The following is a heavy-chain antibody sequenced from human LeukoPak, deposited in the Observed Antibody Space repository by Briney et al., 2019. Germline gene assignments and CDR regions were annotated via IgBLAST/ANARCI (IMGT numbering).Heavy chain of an antibody. V-gene: IGHV3-72*01. CDR2: TRNKATSYTT. Sequence: GGSLRLSCALSGFTFSDHYMGWVRQAPGKGLEWVGRTRNKATSYTTEYAASVKGRLTIARDDSKTSLYLQMNSLKTEDTAVYYCVRGSTSFRGSGSFDYWGQGTLVTVSS. CDR3: VRGSTSFRGSGSFDY. CDR1: GFTFSDHY. D-gene: IGHD3-10*01. J-gene: IGHJ4*02.